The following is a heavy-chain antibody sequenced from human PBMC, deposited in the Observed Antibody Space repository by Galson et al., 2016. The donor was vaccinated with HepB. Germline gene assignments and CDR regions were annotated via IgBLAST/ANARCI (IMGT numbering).Heavy chain of an antibody. CDR1: GYTFSSYG. CDR2: INTNTGSP. V-gene: IGHV7-4-1*02. J-gene: IGHJ4*02. CDR3: ARDLIPIFQMVRGLIHS. D-gene: IGHD3-10*01. Sequence: SVKVSCKASGYTFSSYGLNWVRQAPGQGLEWMGWINTNTGSPTYAQGFTGRFVFSLDTSVSTAYLQISSLKAEDTAVYFCARDLIPIFQMVRGLIHSWGQGTLVTVSS.